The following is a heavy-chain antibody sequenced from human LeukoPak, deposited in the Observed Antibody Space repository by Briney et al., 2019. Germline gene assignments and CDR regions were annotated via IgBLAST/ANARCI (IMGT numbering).Heavy chain of an antibody. D-gene: IGHD6-19*01. CDR3: AKGGWYRYNWFDP. CDR1: GFTFSNYW. Sequence: GGSLRLSCAASGFTFSNYWMHWVRQAPGKGLVWVSRINSDGINTSYADSVKGRFTISRDNAKNTLYLQMNSLRAEDTAMYYCAKGGWYRYNWFDPWGQGTLVTVSS. V-gene: IGHV3-74*01. CDR2: INSDGINT. J-gene: IGHJ5*02.